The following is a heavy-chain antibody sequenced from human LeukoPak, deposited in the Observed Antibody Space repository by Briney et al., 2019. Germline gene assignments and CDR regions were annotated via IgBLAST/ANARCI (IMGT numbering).Heavy chain of an antibody. V-gene: IGHV3-30-3*01. CDR3: ARDVYITMVRGVMPFDYYYGMDV. D-gene: IGHD3-10*01. J-gene: IGHJ6*02. CDR1: GFTFSSYA. Sequence: GGSLRLSCAASGFTFSSYAMHWVRQAPGKGLEWVAVISYDGSNKYYADSVKGRFTISRDNSKNTLYLQMNSLRAGDTAVYYCARDVYITMVRGVMPFDYYYGMDVWGQGTTVAVSS. CDR2: ISYDGSNK.